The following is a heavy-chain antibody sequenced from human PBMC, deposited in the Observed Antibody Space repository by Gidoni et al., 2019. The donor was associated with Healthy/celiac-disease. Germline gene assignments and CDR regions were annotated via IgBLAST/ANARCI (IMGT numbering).Heavy chain of an antibody. J-gene: IGHJ6*02. Sequence: QVQLVQSGAEVKKPGSSVKVSCTASGGTFSSYAISWVRQAPGQGLEWMGGIIPIFGTANYAQKFQGRVTITADESTSTAYMELSSLRSEDTAVYYCARSGVVPAAKRSTPEYYYGMDVWGQGTTVTVSS. V-gene: IGHV1-69*01. CDR3: ARSGVVPAAKRSTPEYYYGMDV. D-gene: IGHD2-2*01. CDR2: IIPIFGTA. CDR1: GGTFSSYA.